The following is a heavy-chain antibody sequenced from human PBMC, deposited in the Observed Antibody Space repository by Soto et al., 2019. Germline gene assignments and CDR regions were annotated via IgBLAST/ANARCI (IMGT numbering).Heavy chain of an antibody. J-gene: IGHJ6*02. CDR2: IKSKTDGGTT. CDR1: GFTFSNAW. CDR3: TTDRTLITYYYGMDV. V-gene: IGHV3-15*01. D-gene: IGHD1-1*01. Sequence: AGGSLRLSCAASGFTFSNAWMSWVRQAPGKGLEWVGRIKSKTDGGTTDYAAPVKGRFTISRDDSKNTLYLQMNSLKTEDTAVYYCTTDRTLITYYYGMDVWGQGTTVTVSS.